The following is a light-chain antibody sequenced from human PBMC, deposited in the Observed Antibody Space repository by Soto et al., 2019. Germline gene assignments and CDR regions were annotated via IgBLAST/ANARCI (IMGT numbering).Light chain of an antibody. Sequence: QSVLTQPASVSGSPGQSITISCIGTTSDVGTYDLVSWYQHHPGKAPKLIIFEVSRRPSGVSDRFSGSKSGNTASLTISGLQAEDEADFYCCSYAGSSTPVVFGGGTQLTVL. J-gene: IGLJ2*01. CDR3: CSYAGSSTPVV. V-gene: IGLV2-23*02. CDR2: EVS. CDR1: TSDVGTYDL.